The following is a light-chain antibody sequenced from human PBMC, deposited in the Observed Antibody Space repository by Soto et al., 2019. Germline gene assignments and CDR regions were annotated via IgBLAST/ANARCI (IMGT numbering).Light chain of an antibody. J-gene: IGKJ3*01. CDR3: QQDLRLPLT. CDR1: QSVDNY. V-gene: IGKV1-39*01. CDR2: AAS. Sequence: DIQMAQHKYYLSGSVGDTVTLTCRASQSVDNYLKWYQQKPGKAPGLLIYAASTLQSGVPSRFSASGSGTDFTLTISILQPEDFATYCCQQDLRLPLTFGPGTKVDI.